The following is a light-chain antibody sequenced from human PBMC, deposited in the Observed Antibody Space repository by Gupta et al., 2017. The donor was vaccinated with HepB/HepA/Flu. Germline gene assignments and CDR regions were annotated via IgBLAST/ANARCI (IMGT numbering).Light chain of an antibody. CDR1: RSNIEAGYD. CDR3: QSYGSDLRASAI. CDR2: TND. Sequence: QSSLTHPPSLPGSPWHWVTISCTGSRSNIEAGYDVHWYQQLPGSAPELLMFTNDNRPSGVSDRFSVSKSGTSASLAITRLLPEDEGDYDCQSYGSDLRASAIFGGGTKLTVL. V-gene: IGLV1-40*01. J-gene: IGLJ2*01.